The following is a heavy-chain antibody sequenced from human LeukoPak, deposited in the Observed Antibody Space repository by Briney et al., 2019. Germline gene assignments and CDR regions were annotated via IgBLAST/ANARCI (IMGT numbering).Heavy chain of an antibody. CDR1: GFAFGTHV. D-gene: IGHD1-26*01. V-gene: IGHV3-23*01. J-gene: IGHJ4*02. Sequence: GGSLRLSCAASGFAFGTHVLSWVRQAPGKGLEWVAVISVGGGTTFYADSVHGRFTMSRDDSEDTVYLQMTSLSAEDTATYFCAKHPSGNLRYIEYWGQGTLVTVSS. CDR2: ISVGGGTT. CDR3: AKHPSGNLRYIEY.